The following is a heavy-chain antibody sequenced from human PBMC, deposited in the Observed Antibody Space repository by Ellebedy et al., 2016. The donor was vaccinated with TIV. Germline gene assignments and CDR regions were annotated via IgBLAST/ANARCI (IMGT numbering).Heavy chain of an antibody. J-gene: IGHJ6*02. CDR1: GYTFTSYY. V-gene: IGHV1-46*01. CDR3: ARAPSVDPQMYV. Sequence: AASVKVSCKASGYTFTSYYMHWVRQAPGQGLEGMGIINPTAGSTSSAHKFQGRVTMTSDTSTRTVSMELSSLRSEDTAVYYCARAPSVDPQMYVWGQGTTVTVSS. CDR2: INPTAGST. D-gene: IGHD6-19*01.